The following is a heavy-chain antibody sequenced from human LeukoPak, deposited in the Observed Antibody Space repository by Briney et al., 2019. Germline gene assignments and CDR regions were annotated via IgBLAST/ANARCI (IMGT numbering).Heavy chain of an antibody. Sequence: GESLKISCKGSGYRFTSYWIGWVRQMPGKGLEWMGIIYPGDSDTRYSPSFQGQVTMSADKSIDTAYLQWNSLKASDTAMYYCARLGITGTTDYFDYWGQGTLVTVSS. J-gene: IGHJ4*02. CDR1: GYRFTSYW. CDR3: ARLGITGTTDYFDY. CDR2: IYPGDSDT. V-gene: IGHV5-51*01. D-gene: IGHD1-7*01.